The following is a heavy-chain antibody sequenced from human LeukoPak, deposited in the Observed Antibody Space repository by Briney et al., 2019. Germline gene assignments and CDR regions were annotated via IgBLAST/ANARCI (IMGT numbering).Heavy chain of an antibody. V-gene: IGHV1-8*01. Sequence: ASVKVSCKASGYTFTSYDINWVRQATGQGLEWMGWMNPNSGNTGYAQKFQGRVTMTRNTSISTAYMELSSLRSEDTAVYYCARADVPDYYYYMDVWGKGTTVTASS. CDR2: MNPNSGNT. CDR3: ARADVPDYYYYMDV. CDR1: GYTFTSYD. J-gene: IGHJ6*03.